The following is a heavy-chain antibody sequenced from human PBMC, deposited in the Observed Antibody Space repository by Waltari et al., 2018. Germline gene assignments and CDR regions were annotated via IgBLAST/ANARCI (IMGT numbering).Heavy chain of an antibody. J-gene: IGHJ4*02. CDR3: IRDYGSPY. V-gene: IGHV3-7*03. Sequence: EAQQVESGGDLVQPGGSLRLSCVVSGFTLSDYWMSWVRQARGKGRGWVANINKEGTETDYVDSVRGRFTISKDDAKNSVYLQMNSLKVEDTAVYYCIRDYGSPYWGQGTLVTVSS. CDR2: INKEGTET. CDR1: GFTLSDYW. D-gene: IGHD6-19*01.